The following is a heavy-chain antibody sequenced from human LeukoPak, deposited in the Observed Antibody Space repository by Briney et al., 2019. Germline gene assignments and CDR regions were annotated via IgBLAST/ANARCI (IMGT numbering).Heavy chain of an antibody. CDR3: ATALSSRYGFNYYYYGMDV. Sequence: ASVKVSCKASGYTFTSYYMHWVRQAPGQGLEWMGIINPSGGSTSYAQKFQGRVTMTEDTSTDTAYMELSSLRSEDTAVYYCATALSSRYGFNYYYYGMDVWGQGTTVTVSS. J-gene: IGHJ6*02. CDR1: GYTFTSYY. V-gene: IGHV1-46*01. D-gene: IGHD3-10*01. CDR2: INPSGGST.